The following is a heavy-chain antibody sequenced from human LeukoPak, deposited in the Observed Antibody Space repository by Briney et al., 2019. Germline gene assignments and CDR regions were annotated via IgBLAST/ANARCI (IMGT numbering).Heavy chain of an antibody. CDR1: GSTFSSYA. CDR2: ISGSGGST. D-gene: IGHD2-2*01. Sequence: AGSLTLSCAASGSTFSSYAMSWVRQAPGKGLEWVSAISGSGGSTYNADSVKGRYTISRDNSKNTLGLQMNSLRAEDTAVYYGAKRRRECSRSSCFYYHYGMDVWGQGTTVTVSS. CDR3: AKRRRECSRSSCFYYHYGMDV. J-gene: IGHJ6*02. V-gene: IGHV3-23*01.